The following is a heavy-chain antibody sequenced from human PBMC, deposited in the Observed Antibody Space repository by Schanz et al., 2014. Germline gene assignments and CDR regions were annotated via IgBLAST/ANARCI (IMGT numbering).Heavy chain of an antibody. V-gene: IGHV1-18*01. J-gene: IGHJ4*02. D-gene: IGHD3-3*01. Sequence: QIQLVQSGPEVKKPGATVKVSCKASGYIFINSGISWVRQAPGQGLEWMGWISVYNHNKEYDQKFQGRVTMTTDTSTSTAYMALTDLRSDDTAVYYCARDRRFFDRVDRCYFDSWGQGTLXTVSS. CDR1: GYIFINSG. CDR3: ARDRRFFDRVDRCYFDS. CDR2: ISVYNHNK.